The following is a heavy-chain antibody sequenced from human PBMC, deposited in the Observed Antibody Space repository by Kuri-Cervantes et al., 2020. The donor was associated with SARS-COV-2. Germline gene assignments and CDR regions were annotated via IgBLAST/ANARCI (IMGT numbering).Heavy chain of an antibody. Sequence: ESLKISCTVPGGSISTYYWSWIRQPPGKGLEWIGYLYYSGSTNYNPSLKSRVTISLDTSKNQFSLKLSSVTAADTAVYYCATGSYYVAYDYWGQGTLVTVSS. CDR3: ATGSYYVAYDY. CDR1: GGSISTYY. D-gene: IGHD1-26*01. J-gene: IGHJ4*02. CDR2: LYYSGST. V-gene: IGHV4-59*01.